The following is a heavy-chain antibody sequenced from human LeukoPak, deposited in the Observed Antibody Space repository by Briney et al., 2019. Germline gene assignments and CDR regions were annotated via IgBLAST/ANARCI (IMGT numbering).Heavy chain of an antibody. D-gene: IGHD2-2*01. CDR2: IYTSGST. V-gene: IGHV4-61*02. CDR3: ARTVVVPAATSYYYYYMDV. CDR1: GGSISSGSYY. J-gene: IGHJ6*03. Sequence: TPSETLSLTCTVSGGSISSGSYYWSWIRQPAGKGLEWIGRIYTSGSTNYNPFLKSRVTISVDTSKNQFSLKLSSVTAADTAVYYCARTVVVPAATSYYYYYMDVWGKGTTVTVSS.